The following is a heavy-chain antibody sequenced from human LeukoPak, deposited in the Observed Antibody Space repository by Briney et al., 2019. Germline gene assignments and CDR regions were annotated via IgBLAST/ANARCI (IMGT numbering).Heavy chain of an antibody. CDR3: AKDILATVTTDWYFDL. Sequence: GGSLRLSCAASGFTFSSYAMSWVRQAPGKGLEWVSGISWNSGSIGYADSVKGRFTISRDNAKNSLYLQMNSLRAEDTALYYCAKDILATVTTDWYFDLWGRGTLVTVSS. CDR1: GFTFSSYA. CDR2: ISWNSGSI. D-gene: IGHD4-17*01. J-gene: IGHJ2*01. V-gene: IGHV3-9*01.